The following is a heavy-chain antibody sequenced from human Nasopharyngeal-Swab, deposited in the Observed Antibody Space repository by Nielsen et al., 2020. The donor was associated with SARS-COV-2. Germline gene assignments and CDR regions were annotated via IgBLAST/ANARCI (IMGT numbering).Heavy chain of an antibody. D-gene: IGHD3-10*01. CDR2: ISYDGSNK. J-gene: IGHJ5*02. V-gene: IGHV3-30-3*01. CDR3: ARSPYGSEENWFDP. Sequence: GESLKISCAASGFTFSSYAMHWVRQAPGKGLEWVAVISYDGSNKYYADSVKGRFTISRDNSKNTLYLQMNSLRAGDTAVYYCARSPYGSEENWFDPWGQGTLVTVSS. CDR1: GFTFSSYA.